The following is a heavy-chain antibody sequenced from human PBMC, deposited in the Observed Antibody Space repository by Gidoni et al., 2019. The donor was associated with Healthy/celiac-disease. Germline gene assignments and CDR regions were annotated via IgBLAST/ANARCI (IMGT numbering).Heavy chain of an antibody. CDR3: ARGVGMRGSFVWYFDL. D-gene: IGHD3-16*01. CDR2: IYYSGST. Sequence: QVQLQESGPGLVKPSETLSLTCTVSGGSISSYYWSWIRQPPGKGLEWIGYIYYSGSTKYNPSLKSRVTISVDTSKNQFSLKLSSVTAADTAVYYCARGVGMRGSFVWYFDLWGRGTLVTVSS. J-gene: IGHJ2*01. V-gene: IGHV4-59*01. CDR1: GGSISSYY.